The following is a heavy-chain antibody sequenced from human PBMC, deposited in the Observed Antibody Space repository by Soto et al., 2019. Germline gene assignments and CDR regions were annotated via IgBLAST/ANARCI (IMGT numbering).Heavy chain of an antibody. V-gene: IGHV1-3*01. D-gene: IGHD2-21*02. Sequence: QVQLVQSGAEVEKPGASVKISCKASGFTFTDYALHWVRQAPGHRLEWMGWINAGNGNTNYSQKFQGRVTVTRDTSASTVYMELSSLRSEDTAVYYCARVIGYCGADGDCLWYYFDSWGKEPWSPSPQ. CDR3: ARVIGYCGADGDCLWYYFDS. J-gene: IGHJ4*01. CDR1: GFTFTDYA. CDR2: INAGNGNT.